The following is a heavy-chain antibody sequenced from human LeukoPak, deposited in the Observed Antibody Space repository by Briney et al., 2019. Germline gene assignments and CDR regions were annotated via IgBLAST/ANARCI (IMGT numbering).Heavy chain of an antibody. D-gene: IGHD3-10*01. J-gene: IGHJ6*03. CDR2: IKSKTDGGTT. CDR3: TTQTDRAYGSGSPWDYYYYYYMDV. Sequence: GGSLRLSCAASGFTFSNAWMSWVRQAPGKGLEWVGRIKSKTDGGTTDYAARGKGRFTISRDDSKNTLYLQMNSLKTEDTAVYYCTTQTDRAYGSGSPWDYYYYYYMDVWGKGTTVTVSS. V-gene: IGHV3-15*01. CDR1: GFTFSNAW.